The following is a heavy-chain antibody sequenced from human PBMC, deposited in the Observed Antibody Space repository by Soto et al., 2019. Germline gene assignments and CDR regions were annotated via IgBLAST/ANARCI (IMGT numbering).Heavy chain of an antibody. Sequence: SETLSLTCAVYGGSFSDYYWSWIRQPPGKGLEWIGEINHSGSTNYSPSIKSRVTISVDTSKNQFSLKLSSVTAADTAVYYFARHLRVYYYGSGSYRGMDVWGQGTTVTVSS. CDR1: GGSFSDYY. D-gene: IGHD3-10*01. CDR2: INHSGST. CDR3: ARHLRVYYYGSGSYRGMDV. V-gene: IGHV4-34*01. J-gene: IGHJ6*02.